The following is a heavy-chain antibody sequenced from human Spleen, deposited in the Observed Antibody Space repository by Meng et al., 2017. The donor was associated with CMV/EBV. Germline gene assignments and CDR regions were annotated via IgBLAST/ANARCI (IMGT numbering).Heavy chain of an antibody. J-gene: IGHJ5*01. D-gene: IGHD3-22*01. V-gene: IGHV1-2*02. Sequence: ASVKVSCKASGYIFTDYYVHWVRQAPGQGREWMGLINPNSGDTTYPQNFQGRVTMTRDTSITTAYMEMTRLTSGDTAVYYCATQSGVGYSSAWYDSWGQGTLVTVSS. CDR3: ATQSGVGYSSAWYDS. CDR2: INPNSGDT. CDR1: GYIFTDYY.